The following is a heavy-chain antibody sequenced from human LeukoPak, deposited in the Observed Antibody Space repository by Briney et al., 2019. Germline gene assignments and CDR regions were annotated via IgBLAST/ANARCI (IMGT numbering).Heavy chain of an antibody. J-gene: IGHJ5*02. CDR1: GFTVSSNY. Sequence: GGSLRLSCAASGFTVSSNYMSWVRQAPGKGLEWVSVIYSGGSTYYADSVKGRFTISRDNSKNTLYLQMSSLRAEDTAVYYCARAEELLGWFDPWGQGTLVTVSS. CDR2: IYSGGST. CDR3: ARAEELLGWFDP. V-gene: IGHV3-53*01. D-gene: IGHD1-26*01.